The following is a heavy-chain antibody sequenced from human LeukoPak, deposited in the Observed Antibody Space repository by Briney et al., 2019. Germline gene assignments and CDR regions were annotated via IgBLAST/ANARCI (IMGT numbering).Heavy chain of an antibody. CDR1: GFTFSSYA. J-gene: IGHJ4*02. CDR3: ASGGGSYDSSGYSLDY. CDR2: ISGSGGST. Sequence: GGSLRLSCAASGFTFSSYAMSWVRQAPGKGLEWVSAISGSGGSTYYADSVKGRFTISRDNSKNTLYLQMNSLRAEDTAVYYCASGGGSYDSSGYSLDYWGQGTLVTVSS. D-gene: IGHD3-22*01. V-gene: IGHV3-23*01.